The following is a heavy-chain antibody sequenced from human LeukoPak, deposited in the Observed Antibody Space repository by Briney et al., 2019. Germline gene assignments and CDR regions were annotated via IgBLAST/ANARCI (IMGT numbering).Heavy chain of an antibody. V-gene: IGHV4-39*07. J-gene: IGHJ3*02. D-gene: IGHD1-7*01. Sequence: PSETLSLTCTVSGGSISSSSYYWGWIRQPPGKGLEWIGSIYYSGSTYYNPSLKSRVTISVDKSKNQFSLKLSSVTAADTSVYYCARDRRITGTTTDDDAFEIWGQGAMVTVSS. CDR1: GGSISSSSYY. CDR3: ARDRRITGTTTDDDAFEI. CDR2: IYYSGST.